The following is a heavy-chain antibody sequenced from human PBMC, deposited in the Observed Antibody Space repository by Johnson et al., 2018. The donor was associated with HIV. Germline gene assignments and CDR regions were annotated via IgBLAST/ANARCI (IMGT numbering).Heavy chain of an antibody. D-gene: IGHD3-16*01. J-gene: IGHJ3*02. V-gene: IGHV3-30-3*01. CDR1: GFTFSSYA. CDR2: ISYDGSNK. CDR3: ARDQGWGDAFDI. Sequence: QVQLVESGGGVVQPGRSLRLSCAASGFTFSSYAMHWVRQAPGKGLEWVAVISYDGSNKYYADSVKGRFTISRDNSKNTLYLQMNSLRAEDTAGYYCARDQGWGDAFDIWGQGTMVIVSS.